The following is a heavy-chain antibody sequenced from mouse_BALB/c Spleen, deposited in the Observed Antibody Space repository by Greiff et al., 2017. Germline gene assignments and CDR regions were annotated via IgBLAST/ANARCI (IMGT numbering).Heavy chain of an antibody. V-gene: IGHV1-54*01. CDR3: ARRSNWDVSYWYFDV. CDR1: GYAFTNYL. J-gene: IGHJ1*01. D-gene: IGHD4-1*01. Sequence: VKVVESGAELVRPGTSVKVSCKASGYAFTNYLIEWVKQRPGQGLEWIGVINPGSGGTNYNEKFKGKATLTADKSSSTAYMQLSSLTSDDSAVYFCARRSNWDVSYWYFDVWGAGTTVTVSS. CDR2: INPGSGGT.